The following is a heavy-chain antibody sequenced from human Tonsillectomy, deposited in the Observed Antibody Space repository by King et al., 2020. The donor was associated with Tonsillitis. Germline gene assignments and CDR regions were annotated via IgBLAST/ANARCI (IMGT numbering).Heavy chain of an antibody. V-gene: IGHV3-13*04. Sequence: VQLVESGGGLVQPGGSLRLSCAASGFTFSNYDMHWVRQATGKGLEWVSCIDTAGDTYYPGSVKGRFTISRDNAKNSLYLQMNSLRAGDTAVYFCAREVTGSRLFDSGGQGTLVTVSS. CDR1: GFTFSNYD. CDR2: IDTAGDT. CDR3: AREVTGSRLFDS. D-gene: IGHD1-20*01. J-gene: IGHJ4*02.